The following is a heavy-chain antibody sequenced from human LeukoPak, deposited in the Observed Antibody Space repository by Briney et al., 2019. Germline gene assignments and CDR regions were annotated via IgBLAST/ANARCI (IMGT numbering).Heavy chain of an antibody. CDR3: ASSAYHYIY. D-gene: IGHD3-22*01. V-gene: IGHV3-74*01. J-gene: IGHJ4*02. CDR2: IHPDGSST. CDR1: GFTFSSYW. Sequence: GGSLRLSCAASGFTFSSYWMHWVRQPPGKGLVWVSRIHPDGSSTDYADSVKGRFTISRDDAKNTLYLQMNSLRAEDTAVYYCASSAYHYIYWGQGTLVTVSS.